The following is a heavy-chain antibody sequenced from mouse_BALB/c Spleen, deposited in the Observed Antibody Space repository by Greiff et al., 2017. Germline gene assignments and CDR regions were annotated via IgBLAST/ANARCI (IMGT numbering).Heavy chain of an antibody. J-gene: IGHJ2*01. Sequence: VQLKQSGPELVKPGASVKMSCKASGYTFTSYVMHWVKQKPGQGLEWIGYINPYNDGTKYNEKFKGKATLTSDKSSSTAYMELSSLTSEDSAVYYCARDRYERGYYFDYWGQGTTLTVSS. CDR3: ARDRYERGYYFDY. D-gene: IGHD2-14*01. CDR1: GYTFTSYV. V-gene: IGHV1-14*01. CDR2: INPYNDGT.